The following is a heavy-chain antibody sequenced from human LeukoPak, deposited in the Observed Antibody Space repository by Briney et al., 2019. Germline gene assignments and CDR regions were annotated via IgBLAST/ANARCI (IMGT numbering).Heavy chain of an antibody. CDR1: GDSISSSNW. Sequence: SGTLSLTCAVSGDSISSSNWWTWVRQPPGKGLEWIGEIYHSGSTNYNPSLKSRVTMSVDKSKNQFSLNLNSVTAADTAVYYCARNGGNSDFDYWGQGTLVTVSS. CDR2: IYHSGST. D-gene: IGHD4-23*01. J-gene: IGHJ4*02. V-gene: IGHV4-4*02. CDR3: ARNGGNSDFDY.